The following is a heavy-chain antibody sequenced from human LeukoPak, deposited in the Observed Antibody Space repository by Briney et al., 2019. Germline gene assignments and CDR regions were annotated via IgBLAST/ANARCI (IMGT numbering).Heavy chain of an antibody. V-gene: IGHV4-34*01. CDR3: ARAGETYYDFWSGSRPRYFDY. CDR1: GFIFSTYW. D-gene: IGHD3-3*01. Sequence: GSLRLSCEVSGFIFSTYWMTWVRQAPGKGLEWIGEINHSGSTNYNPSLKSRVTISVDTSKNQFSLKLSSVTAADTAVYYCARAGETYYDFWSGSRPRYFDYWGQGTLVTVSS. CDR2: INHSGST. J-gene: IGHJ4*02.